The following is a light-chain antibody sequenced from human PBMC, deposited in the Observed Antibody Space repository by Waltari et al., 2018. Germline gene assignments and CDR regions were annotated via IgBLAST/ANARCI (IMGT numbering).Light chain of an antibody. V-gene: IGKV3-20*01. J-gene: IGKJ1*01. CDR2: GAS. CDR3: QHYVRLPAT. Sequence: EIVLTQSPGTLSLSPGERATLSCRASQTIRGSLAWYQQKPGQAPRLLIYGASSRAAGSPDRFSGTGSGTDFSLTISIRVPEDFAVYYCQHYVRLPATFGRGTKVEIK. CDR1: QTIRGS.